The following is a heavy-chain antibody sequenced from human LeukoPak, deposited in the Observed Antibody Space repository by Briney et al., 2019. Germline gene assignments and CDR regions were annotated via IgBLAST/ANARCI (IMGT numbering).Heavy chain of an antibody. CDR1: GFTFSSYS. D-gene: IGHD3-22*01. V-gene: IGHV3-21*04. J-gene: IGHJ4*02. CDR3: AKDRAWDYDSSGYFDY. CDR2: ISSSSSYI. Sequence: PGGSLRLSCAASGFTFSSYSMNWVRQAPGKGLEWVSSISSSSSYIYYADSVKGRFTISRDNAKNSLYLQMNSLRAEDTAVYYCAKDRAWDYDSSGYFDYWGQGTLVTVSS.